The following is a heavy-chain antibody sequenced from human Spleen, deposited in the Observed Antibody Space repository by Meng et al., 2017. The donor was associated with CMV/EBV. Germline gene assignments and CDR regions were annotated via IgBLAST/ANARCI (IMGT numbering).Heavy chain of an antibody. CDR1: GYTFTRYG. V-gene: IGHV1-18*01. D-gene: IGHD3-22*01. Sequence: ASVKVSCKASGYTFTRYGITWVRQAPGQGLEWMGWISGRRGDTKFAQKFQDRHTMTTDTSTSTAYMELRSLKSDDTAVYYCARALQYYFDSSGYHLAVWGQGTTVTVSS. CDR2: ISGRRGDT. CDR3: ARALQYYFDSSGYHLAV. J-gene: IGHJ6*02.